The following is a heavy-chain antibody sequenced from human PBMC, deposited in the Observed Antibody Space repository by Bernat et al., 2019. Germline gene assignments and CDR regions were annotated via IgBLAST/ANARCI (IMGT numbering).Heavy chain of an antibody. J-gene: IGHJ4*02. V-gene: IGHV3-15*01. CDR2: IKSKTDGGTT. D-gene: IGHD5-18*01. CDR3: TTDGYSAFWFGY. Sequence: EVQLVDSGGGLVKPGGSLRLSCAASGFTFSDAWMSWVRQAPGKGLEWVGRIKSKTDGGTTDYAAPVKGRFTFSRDDSKNTLYLQMNSLKTEDTAVYYCTTDGYSAFWFGYWGQGTLVTVSS. CDR1: GFTFSDAW.